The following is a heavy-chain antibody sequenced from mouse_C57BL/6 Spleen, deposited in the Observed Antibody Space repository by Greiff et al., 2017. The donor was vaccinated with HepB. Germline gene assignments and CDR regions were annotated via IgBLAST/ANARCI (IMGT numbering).Heavy chain of an antibody. V-gene: IGHV2-6-1*01. CDR3: ARHAPYYYEAMDY. D-gene: IGHD1-1*01. J-gene: IGHJ4*01. CDR2: IWSDGST. Sequence: QVQLKESGPGLVAPSQSLSITCTVSGFSLTSYGVHWVRQPPGKGLEWLVVIWSDGSTTYNSALKSRLSISKDNSKSQVFLKMNSLQTDDTAMYYCARHAPYYYEAMDYWGQGTSVTVSS. CDR1: GFSLTSYG.